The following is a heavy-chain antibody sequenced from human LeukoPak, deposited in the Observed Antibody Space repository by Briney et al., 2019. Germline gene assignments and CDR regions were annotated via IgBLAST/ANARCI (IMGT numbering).Heavy chain of an antibody. Sequence: GASVKVSCKASGYTFTGYYMHWVRQAPGQGLEWMGWINPNSGGTTYAQKFQGRVTMTRDTSISTAYMELSRLRSDDTAVYYCAREGYSYGYAYWGQGTLVTVSS. J-gene: IGHJ4*02. CDR2: INPNSGGT. D-gene: IGHD5-18*01. CDR3: AREGYSYGYAY. V-gene: IGHV1-2*02. CDR1: GYTFTGYY.